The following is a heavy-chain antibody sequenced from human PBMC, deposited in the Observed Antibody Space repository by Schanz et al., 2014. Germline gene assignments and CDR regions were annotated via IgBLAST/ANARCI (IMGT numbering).Heavy chain of an antibody. J-gene: IGHJ3*01. CDR3: ATNSPFRMVRGSNAFDA. V-gene: IGHV1-24*01. D-gene: IGHD3-10*01. CDR1: GYTVSALA. CDR2: FDVEDGET. Sequence: QAQLLQSGSEVKKPGASVKFSCEISGYTVSALAMHWVRQAPGKGLEWLGGFDVEDGETIYAQKFQGRVTMTEDTSTETAYMELSGLRSGDTAVYYCATNSPFRMVRGSNAFDAWGQGTMVTVSS.